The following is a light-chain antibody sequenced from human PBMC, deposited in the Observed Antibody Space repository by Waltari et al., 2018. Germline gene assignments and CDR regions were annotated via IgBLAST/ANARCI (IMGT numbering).Light chain of an antibody. V-gene: IGLV2-8*01. J-gene: IGLJ3*02. Sequence: QSALTQPPSASGSPGQSVTISCTGTSSDIGDYNFVSWYQQHPGNAPKVLIYEVSKRPSGVPERFSGSKSGNTASRTVSGRQAEDEADYYCSAHAGSWVFGGGTKLTVL. CDR1: SSDIGDYNF. CDR2: EVS. CDR3: SAHAGSWV.